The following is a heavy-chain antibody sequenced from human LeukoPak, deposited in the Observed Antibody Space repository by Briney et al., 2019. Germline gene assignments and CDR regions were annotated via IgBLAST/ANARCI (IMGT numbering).Heavy chain of an antibody. D-gene: IGHD4-17*01. V-gene: IGHV3-33*01. Sequence: GRSLRLSCAASGFTFRGNGMHWVRQAPGKGLEWVAIIWYDGSNRYYADSVKGRFTISRDNSKNTLFLQMNSLTAEDTAVYYCARDQGTSVTAMVGGHFDHWGPGTLVTVSS. CDR3: ARDQGTSVTAMVGGHFDH. CDR2: IWYDGSNR. J-gene: IGHJ4*02. CDR1: GFTFRGNG.